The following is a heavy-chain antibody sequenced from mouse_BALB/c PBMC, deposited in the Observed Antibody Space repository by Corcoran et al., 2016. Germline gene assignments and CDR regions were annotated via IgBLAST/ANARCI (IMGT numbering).Heavy chain of an antibody. Sequence: EVQLQQSGPELVKPGASVKISCKASGYSFTGYYMHWVKQSHVKSLEWIGRINPYNGATSYNQNFKDKASLTVDKSSSTAYMELHSLKSEDSAVYYCARGALLRYFDYWGQGTTLTVSS. J-gene: IGHJ2*01. CDR3: ARGALLRYFDY. CDR1: GYSFTGYY. V-gene: IGHV1-26*01. CDR2: INPYNGAT. D-gene: IGHD1-1*01.